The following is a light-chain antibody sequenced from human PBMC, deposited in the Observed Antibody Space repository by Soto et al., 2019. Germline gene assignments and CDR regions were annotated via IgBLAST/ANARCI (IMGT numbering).Light chain of an antibody. CDR3: QQYNNWPLT. CDR2: GAF. CDR1: QSGNNK. J-gene: IGKJ4*01. Sequence: EIVMTQSPATLSVSPGDRATLSFRASQSGNNKLVWYQQKPGQGPRLLIHGAFTRATGIPDRFSGSGSGTEFTLTISSLQSEDFAVYYCQQYNNWPLTFGGGTKVEIK. V-gene: IGKV3D-15*01.